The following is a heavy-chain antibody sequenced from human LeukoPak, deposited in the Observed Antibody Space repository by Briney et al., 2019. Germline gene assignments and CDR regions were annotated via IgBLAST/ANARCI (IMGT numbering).Heavy chain of an antibody. D-gene: IGHD3-3*01. CDR3: ARQSSYYDFWSGYFDY. Sequence: GESLKISCKASGYTFTGDWIGWVRQMPGKGLEWMGIIYPGDSDTRYSPSFQGQVTISADKSISTAYLQWSSLKASDTAMHYCARQSSYYDFWSGYFDYWGRGTLVTVSS. V-gene: IGHV5-51*01. CDR2: IYPGDSDT. J-gene: IGHJ4*02. CDR1: GYTFTGDW.